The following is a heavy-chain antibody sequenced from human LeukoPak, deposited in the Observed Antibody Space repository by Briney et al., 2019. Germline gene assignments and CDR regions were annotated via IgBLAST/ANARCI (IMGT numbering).Heavy chain of an antibody. V-gene: IGHV3-30*01. D-gene: IGHD5-18*01. CDR3: ASEDVDTGDF. CDR1: GFTFTNAG. CDR2: ISHDGTNK. Sequence: GGSLRLSCAASGFTFTNAGIHWVRPAAGKGLEWVSFISHDGTNKYYSDSVDGRFTVSRLNSQNTVHLQMTDLRPDDTATYYCASEDVDTGDFWGQGTLVTVSS. J-gene: IGHJ4*02.